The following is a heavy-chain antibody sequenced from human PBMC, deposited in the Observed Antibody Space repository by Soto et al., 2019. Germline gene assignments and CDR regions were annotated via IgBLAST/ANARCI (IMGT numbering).Heavy chain of an antibody. Sequence: VASVKVSCKASGYTFTGYYMHWVRQAPGQGLEWMGWINPNSGGTNYAQKFQGRVTMTRDTSISTAYMELSRLRSDDTAVYYCARYLPRYCSGGSCWSWFDPWGQGTLVTVSS. V-gene: IGHV1-2*02. CDR1: GYTFTGYY. CDR3: ARYLPRYCSGGSCWSWFDP. D-gene: IGHD2-15*01. CDR2: INPNSGGT. J-gene: IGHJ5*02.